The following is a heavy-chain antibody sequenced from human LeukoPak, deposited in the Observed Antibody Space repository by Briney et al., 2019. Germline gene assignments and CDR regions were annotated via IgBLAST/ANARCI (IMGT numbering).Heavy chain of an antibody. CDR2: ISTSGSST. Sequence: GGSLRLSCAASGFSFSNYGMSWVRQAPGKGLEWVSSISTSGSSTYYVDSVKGRFTISRDNSKNTLYLQMNSLRAEDTAVYYCARVGVLSSSWLLYWGQGTLVTVSS. CDR1: GFSFSNYG. D-gene: IGHD6-13*01. CDR3: ARVGVLSSSWLLY. J-gene: IGHJ4*02. V-gene: IGHV3-23*01.